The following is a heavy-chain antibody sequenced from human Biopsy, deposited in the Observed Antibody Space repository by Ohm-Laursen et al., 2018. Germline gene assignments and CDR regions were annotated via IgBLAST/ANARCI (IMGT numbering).Heavy chain of an antibody. D-gene: IGHD4-23*01. V-gene: IGHV4-59*11. Sequence: SETLSLTCAVSGGSFTGHYWTWIRQPPGKGLEWIGHISHTGYTSYKSSLKSLVTISLDTSRKHFSLRLTSLAAADTAVYYFARGSNEYGGLYFPHWGQGTLVTVSS. CDR1: GGSFTGHY. J-gene: IGHJ1*01. CDR3: ARGSNEYGGLYFPH. CDR2: ISHTGYT.